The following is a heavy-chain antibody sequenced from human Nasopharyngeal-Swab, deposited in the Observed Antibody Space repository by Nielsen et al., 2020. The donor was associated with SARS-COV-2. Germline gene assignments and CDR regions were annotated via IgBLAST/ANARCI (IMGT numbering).Heavy chain of an antibody. CDR1: GFTFNIYP. Sequence: GGSLRLSCIASGFTFNIYPMAWVRRTPGRGLQWVSGISASGGSTYYTDSVKGRFAVSRDNSRNTLYLQMHSLRVEDTALYYCAKDDVVRGDAFDIWGQRTMVTVSS. J-gene: IGHJ3*02. CDR3: AKDDVVRGDAFDI. CDR2: ISASGGST. V-gene: IGHV3-23*01. D-gene: IGHD3-10*01.